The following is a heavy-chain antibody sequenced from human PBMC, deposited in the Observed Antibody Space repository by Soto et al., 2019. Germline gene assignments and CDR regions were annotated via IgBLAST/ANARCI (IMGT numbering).Heavy chain of an antibody. CDR1: GDSVSSNSAA. V-gene: IGHV6-1*01. J-gene: IGHJ4*02. CDR3: VPTNWQLVPVDY. Sequence: SQTLSLTCAISGDSVSSNSAAWNWIRQSPSRGLEWLGRTYYRSKWYNDYAVSVKSRITINPDTSKNQFSLQLNSVTPEDTAVYYCVPTNWQLVPVDYWGPGTLVTVSS. D-gene: IGHD6-13*01. CDR2: TYYRSKWYN.